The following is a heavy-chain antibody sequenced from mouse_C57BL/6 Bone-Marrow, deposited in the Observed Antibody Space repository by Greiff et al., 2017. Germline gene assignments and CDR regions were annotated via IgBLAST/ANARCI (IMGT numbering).Heavy chain of an antibody. V-gene: IGHV1-74*01. D-gene: IGHD1-1*01. Sequence: QVQLQQSGAELVKPGASVKVSCKASGYTFTSYWMHWVKQRPGQGLEWIGRIHPSDSDTNYNQKFKGKATLTVDKSSSTAYLQLSSLPSEDSAVYCGAPLSSSYVNLDYWGQGTTLTVSS. CDR2: IHPSDSDT. CDR1: GYTFTSYW. J-gene: IGHJ2*01. CDR3: APLSSSYVNLDY.